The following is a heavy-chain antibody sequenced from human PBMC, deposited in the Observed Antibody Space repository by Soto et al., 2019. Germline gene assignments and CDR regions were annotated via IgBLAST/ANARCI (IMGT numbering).Heavy chain of an antibody. V-gene: IGHV1-46*01. CDR1: GYTFASYY. D-gene: IGHD2-8*01. CDR3: ARGIVLMVYAPEFDY. Sequence: EASVKVSCKASGYTFASYYMHWVRQAPGQGLEWMGIINPSGGSTSYAQKFQGRVTMTRDTSTSTVYMELSSLRSEDTAVYYCARGIVLMVYAPEFDYWGQGTLVTVSS. J-gene: IGHJ4*02. CDR2: INPSGGST.